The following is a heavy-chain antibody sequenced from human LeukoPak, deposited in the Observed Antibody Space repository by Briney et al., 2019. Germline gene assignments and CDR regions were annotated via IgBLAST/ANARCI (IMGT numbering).Heavy chain of an antibody. Sequence: HGESLKISCKGSGYSFSTYWIGWVRQMPGKRLEWMGIIYPRDSDIRYSPSFQGQVTISADKSISTAYLQWSSLKASDTAIYYCARGSSGYWLDPWGQGTLVTVSS. CDR3: ARGSSGYWLDP. CDR1: GYSFSTYW. V-gene: IGHV5-51*01. J-gene: IGHJ5*02. D-gene: IGHD6-19*01. CDR2: IYPRDSDI.